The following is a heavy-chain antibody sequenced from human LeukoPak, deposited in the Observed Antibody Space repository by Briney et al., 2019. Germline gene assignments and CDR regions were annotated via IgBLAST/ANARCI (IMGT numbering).Heavy chain of an antibody. V-gene: IGHV3-66*01. CDR1: EFTVSSNY. CDR3: ASNALNWGSPYHFDY. J-gene: IGHJ4*02. D-gene: IGHD7-27*01. CDR2: IYSGGSK. Sequence: PGGSLRLSCAASEFTVSSNYMNWVRQAPGKGLEWVSVIYSGGSKYYADSVKGRFTISRDNSKNTLYLQMNSLRAEDTAVYSCASNALNWGSPYHFDYWGQGTLVTVSS.